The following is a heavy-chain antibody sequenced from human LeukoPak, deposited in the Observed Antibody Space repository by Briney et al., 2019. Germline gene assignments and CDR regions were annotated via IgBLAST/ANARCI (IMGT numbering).Heavy chain of an antibody. V-gene: IGHV3-7*03. CDR2: IKQDGSEK. D-gene: IGHD3-10*01. J-gene: IGHJ4*02. CDR3: ARDESGYHYGHYY. Sequence: GGSLRLSCAASGFTFSSYWMTWVRRAPGKGLEWLANIKQDGSEKYYVDSVKGRFTISRDNVKNSLYLQMNSLRAEDTAMYYCARDESGYHYGHYYWGQGTLVTVSS. CDR1: GFTFSSYW.